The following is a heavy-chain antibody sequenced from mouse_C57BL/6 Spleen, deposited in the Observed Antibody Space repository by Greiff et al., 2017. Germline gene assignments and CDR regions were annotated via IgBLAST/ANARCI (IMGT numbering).Heavy chain of an antibody. D-gene: IGHD1-1*01. J-gene: IGHJ4*01. CDR2: INTNYGTT. CDR3: AMEYGRSYAMDY. CDR1: GYSFTDYN. V-gene: IGHV1-39*01. Sequence: VQLQQSGPELVKPGASVKISCKASGYSFTDYNMNWVKQSNGKSLEWIGVINTNYGTTSYNQKFKGKATLTVDQSSSTAYMQRNSLTSEDSAVYYCAMEYGRSYAMDYWGQGTSVTVSS.